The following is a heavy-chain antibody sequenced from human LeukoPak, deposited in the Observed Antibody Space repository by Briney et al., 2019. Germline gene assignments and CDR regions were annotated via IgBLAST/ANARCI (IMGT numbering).Heavy chain of an antibody. V-gene: IGHV3-15*01. D-gene: IGHD4/OR15-4a*01. Sequence: PGGSLRLSCAVSGFTSSNAWMSWVRQAPGKGLEGVGRIKSKTDGGAGDYAAPVKGRFTISRDDSKNTLYLQMNSLKTEDTAVYYCTTFDYAAFLIWGQGTMVTVSS. CDR3: TTFDYAAFLI. CDR1: GFTSSNAW. J-gene: IGHJ3*02. CDR2: IKSKTDGGAG.